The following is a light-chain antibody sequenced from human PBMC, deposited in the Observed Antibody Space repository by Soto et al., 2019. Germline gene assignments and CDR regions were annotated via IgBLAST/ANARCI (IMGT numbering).Light chain of an antibody. V-gene: IGLV1-44*01. J-gene: IGLJ2*01. Sequence: QSLLTQPPSASGTPGQRVTIFCSGTTSNIGRNTVDWYQQLPGTAPKLLIFNTNQRPAGVPDRFSASKSGTSASLAISGLQSDDETDYYCAVWDDSLNGVIFGGGTKLTVL. CDR1: TSNIGRNT. CDR2: NTN. CDR3: AVWDDSLNGVI.